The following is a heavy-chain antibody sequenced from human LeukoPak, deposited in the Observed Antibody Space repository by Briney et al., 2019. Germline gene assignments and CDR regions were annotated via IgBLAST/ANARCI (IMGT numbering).Heavy chain of an antibody. Sequence: GGSLRLSCAASGFTFSSYSMNWVRQAPGKGLEWVSSISSSSSYIYYADSVKGRFTISRDNAKNSLYLQMNSLRAEDTTVYYCARDGERAYYYDSSGYYYFDYWGQGNLVTVSS. V-gene: IGHV3-21*01. CDR1: GFTFSSYS. J-gene: IGHJ4*02. CDR2: ISSSSSYI. CDR3: ARDGERAYYYDSSGYYYFDY. D-gene: IGHD3-22*01.